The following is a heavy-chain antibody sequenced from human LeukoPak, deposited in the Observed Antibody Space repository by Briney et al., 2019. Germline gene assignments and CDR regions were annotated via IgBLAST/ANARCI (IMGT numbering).Heavy chain of an antibody. CDR3: AKGGHYSFFDY. Sequence: GGSLRLSCTASGLIFRNYAMTWVRRAPRKGLEWVSTISGDGTETFYADSVKGRFTISRDNSKNTHYLQMSSLRAEDTGIYYCAKGGHYSFFDYWGQGTLVTVSS. D-gene: IGHD4-11*01. CDR2: ISGDGTET. V-gene: IGHV3-23*01. CDR1: GLIFRNYA. J-gene: IGHJ4*02.